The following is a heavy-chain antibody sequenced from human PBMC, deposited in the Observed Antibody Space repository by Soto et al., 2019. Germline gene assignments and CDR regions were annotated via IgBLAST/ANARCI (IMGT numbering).Heavy chain of an antibody. V-gene: IGHV4-39*01. CDR3: ARVGITIFGVVDY. J-gene: IGHJ4*02. D-gene: IGHD3-3*01. CDR2: IYYSGST. Sequence: SETLSLTCTVSGGSISSSSYYWGWIRQPPGKGLEWIGSIYYSGSTYYNPSLKGRVTISVDTSKNQFSLKLSSVTAADTAVYYCARVGITIFGVVDYWGQGTLVTASS. CDR1: GGSISSSSYY.